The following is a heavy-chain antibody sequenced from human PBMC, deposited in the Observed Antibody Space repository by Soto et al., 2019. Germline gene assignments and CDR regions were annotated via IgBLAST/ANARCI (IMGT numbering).Heavy chain of an antibody. D-gene: IGHD4-17*01. CDR1: GGTFSSYA. CDR3: ARGHDYGDYVGSYYYYGMDV. J-gene: IGHJ6*02. V-gene: IGHV1-69*13. Sequence: ASVKVSCKASGGTFSSYAISWVRQAPGQGLEWMGGIIPIFGTANYAQKFQGRVTITADESTSTAYMELSSLRSEDTAVYYCARGHDYGDYVGSYYYYGMDVWGQGTTVTVSS. CDR2: IIPIFGTA.